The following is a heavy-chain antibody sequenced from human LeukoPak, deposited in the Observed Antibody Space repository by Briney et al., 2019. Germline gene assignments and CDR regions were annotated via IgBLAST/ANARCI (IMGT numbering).Heavy chain of an antibody. D-gene: IGHD3-10*01. V-gene: IGHV4-59*08. J-gene: IGHJ4*02. CDR1: GGSISSYY. Sequence: SETLSLTCTVSGGSISSYYWSWIRQPPGKGLEWIGYMYYSGSTNYNPSLKSRVTISVDTSKNQFSLKLSSVTAADTAVYYCARLYGSGSYFLTPLDYWGQGTLVTVSS. CDR2: MYYSGST. CDR3: ARLYGSGSYFLTPLDY.